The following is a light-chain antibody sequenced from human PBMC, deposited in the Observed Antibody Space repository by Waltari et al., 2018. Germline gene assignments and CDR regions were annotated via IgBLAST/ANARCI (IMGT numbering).Light chain of an antibody. V-gene: IGKV1-39*01. Sequence: DIHMTQSPSSLSASVGDRVTITCRARQTISSDLHWYQQKPGRAPRLLIDTTTNLQSGVPSRFSGGGSGTEFTLTINNLQPEDFATYHCQQSYSVPFTFGPGTKVDFK. J-gene: IGKJ3*01. CDR3: QQSYSVPFT. CDR1: QTISSD. CDR2: TTT.